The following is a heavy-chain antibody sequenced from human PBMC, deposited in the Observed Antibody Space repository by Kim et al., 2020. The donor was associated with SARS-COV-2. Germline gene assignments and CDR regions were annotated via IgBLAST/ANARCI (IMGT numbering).Heavy chain of an antibody. J-gene: IGHJ4*02. CDR3: ARYSSDWYDDY. CDR2: ISAGGGST. D-gene: IGHD6-19*01. V-gene: IGHV3-23*01. CDR1: GFTFSYNA. Sequence: GGSLRLSCAASGFTFSYNAMTWVRQAPGKGLEWVSAISAGGGSTFYADSVKGRFTISRDNSKNTLYLQMNSLRAEDTALYYCARYSSDWYDDYWGQGALV.